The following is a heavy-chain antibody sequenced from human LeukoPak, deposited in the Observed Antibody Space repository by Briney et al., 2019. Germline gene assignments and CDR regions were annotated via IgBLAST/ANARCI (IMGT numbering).Heavy chain of an antibody. Sequence: SETLSLTCAVSGGSLSGYYWSWIRQPPGKGLEWIGDINHSGSTNYNPSLKSRVTISVDTSKNQFSLKLSSVTAADTAVYYCARRRGLWFGESDLGYWGQGTLVTVSS. D-gene: IGHD3-10*01. CDR1: GGSLSGYY. CDR2: INHSGST. V-gene: IGHV4-34*01. J-gene: IGHJ4*02. CDR3: ARRRGLWFGESDLGY.